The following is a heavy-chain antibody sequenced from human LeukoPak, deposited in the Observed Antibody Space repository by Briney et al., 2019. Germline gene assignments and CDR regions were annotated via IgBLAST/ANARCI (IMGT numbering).Heavy chain of an antibody. CDR2: IRSKANSYAT. V-gene: IGHV3-73*01. CDR1: GFTFSGSA. D-gene: IGHD3-16*01. CDR3: TRPIQGLYEGPRFDP. J-gene: IGHJ5*02. Sequence: GGSLKPSCAASGFTFSGSAMHWVRQASGKGLEWVGRIRSKANSYATAYAASVKGRFTISRDDSKNTAYLQMNSLKTEDTAVYYCTRPIQGLYEGPRFDPWGQGTLVTVSS.